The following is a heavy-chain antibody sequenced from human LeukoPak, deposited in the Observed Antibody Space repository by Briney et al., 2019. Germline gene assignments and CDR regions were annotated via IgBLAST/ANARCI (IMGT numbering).Heavy chain of an antibody. Sequence: ASVKVSCKASGYTFTGYYMHWVRQAPGQGLEWMGWINPNSGGTNYGQKFRGRVTMTRDTSISTAYMELSRLRSDDTAVYYCARFRCSSTSCYTDEDNWFDPWGQGTLVTVSS. D-gene: IGHD2-2*02. J-gene: IGHJ5*02. CDR3: ARFRCSSTSCYTDEDNWFDP. CDR1: GYTFTGYY. V-gene: IGHV1-2*02. CDR2: INPNSGGT.